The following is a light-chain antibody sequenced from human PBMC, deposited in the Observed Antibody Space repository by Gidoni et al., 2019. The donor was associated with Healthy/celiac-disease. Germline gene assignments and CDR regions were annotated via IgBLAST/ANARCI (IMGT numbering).Light chain of an antibody. V-gene: IGKV1-39*01. J-gene: IGKJ1*01. CDR3: QQSYSTLWT. CDR1: QSIRSY. Sequence: DIQMTQSPSSLSASVGDRVTITCRASQSIRSYLNWYQQKPGKAPKLLIYAASSLQSGVPSRVSGSGSGTEFTLTISSLQPEDFATYYCQQSYSTLWTFXQXTKVEIK. CDR2: AAS.